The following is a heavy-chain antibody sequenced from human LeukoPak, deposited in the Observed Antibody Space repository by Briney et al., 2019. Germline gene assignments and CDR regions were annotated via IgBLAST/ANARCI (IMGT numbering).Heavy chain of an antibody. J-gene: IGHJ4*02. D-gene: IGHD3-3*01. CDR1: GFTFSSFE. CDR2: MSTTGSTI. Sequence: GGSLRLSCAASGFTFSSFEMNWVRQAPGKGLEWVSFMSTTGSTISYADSVKGRFTMSRDNAKNSLFLIMNSLRAEDTAVYYCARDGFSGGIDYWGQGTLVTVSS. CDR3: ARDGFSGGIDY. V-gene: IGHV3-48*03.